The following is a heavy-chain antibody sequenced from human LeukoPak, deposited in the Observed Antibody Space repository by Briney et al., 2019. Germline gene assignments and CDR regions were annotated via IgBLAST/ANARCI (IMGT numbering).Heavy chain of an antibody. CDR1: GFTFSSYA. Sequence: GGSLRLSCAVSGFTFSSYAMSWVRQAPGKGLEWVSAISGSGGSTYYADSVKGRFTISRDNSKNTLYLQMNSLRAEDTAVYYCAKDGTVYGDYEDWYFDLWGRGTLVTVSS. CDR2: ISGSGGST. D-gene: IGHD4-17*01. V-gene: IGHV3-23*01. J-gene: IGHJ2*01. CDR3: AKDGTVYGDYEDWYFDL.